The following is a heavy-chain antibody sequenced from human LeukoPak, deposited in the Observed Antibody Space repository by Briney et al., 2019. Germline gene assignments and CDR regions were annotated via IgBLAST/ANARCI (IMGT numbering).Heavy chain of an antibody. CDR2: ISSSGSTI. J-gene: IGHJ6*03. V-gene: IGHV3-11*04. CDR3: ARHHCSSTSCYSHMDV. Sequence: PGGSLRLSCAASGFTFSDYYMSWIRQAPGKGLEWVSYISSSGSTIYYADSVKGRFTISRDNAKNSLYLQMNSLRAEDTAVCYCARHHCSSTSCYSHMDVWGKGTTVTVSS. CDR1: GFTFSDYY. D-gene: IGHD2-2*01.